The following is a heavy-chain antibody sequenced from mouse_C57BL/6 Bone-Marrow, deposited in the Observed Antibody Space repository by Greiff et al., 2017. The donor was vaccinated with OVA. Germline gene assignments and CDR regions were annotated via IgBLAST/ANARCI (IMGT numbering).Heavy chain of an antibody. CDR1: GYTFTDYY. J-gene: IGHJ2*01. D-gene: IGHD1-1*01. V-gene: IGHV1-76*01. CDR2: IYPGSGNT. CDR3: ARGALLRSYYFDY. Sequence: QVQLQQSGAELVRPGASVKLSCKASGYTFTDYYINWVKQRPGQGLEWIARIYPGSGNTYYNEKFKGKATLTAEKSSSTAYMQLSSLTSEDSAVYFCARGALLRSYYFDYWGQGTTLTVSS.